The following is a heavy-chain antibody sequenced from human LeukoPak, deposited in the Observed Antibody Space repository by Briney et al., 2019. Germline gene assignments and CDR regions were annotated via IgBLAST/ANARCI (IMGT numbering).Heavy chain of an antibody. Sequence: GGSLRLSCAASGFTFSSYGMSWVRQAPGKGLEWVSFMSGSGDSTYYADSVKGRFTISRDNSKNTLYLQMNSLRADDTAVYYCAKDRDYYDSSGYYDYWGQGTLVTVSS. CDR2: MSGSGDST. J-gene: IGHJ4*02. D-gene: IGHD3-22*01. CDR3: AKDRDYYDSSGYYDY. V-gene: IGHV3-23*01. CDR1: GFTFSSYG.